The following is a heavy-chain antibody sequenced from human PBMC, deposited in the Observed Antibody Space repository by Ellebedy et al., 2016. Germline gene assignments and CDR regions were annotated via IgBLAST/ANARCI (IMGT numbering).Heavy chain of an antibody. J-gene: IGHJ6*02. CDR1: GGSITSGSYY. D-gene: IGHD3-22*01. Sequence: SETLSLTCTVSGGSITSGSYYWGWIRQPPGKGLEWIGSIYYSGSTYYNPSLKSRVTISVDTSKNQFSLKLSSVTAADTAVYYCARCSYDSSGFYYYYGMDVWGQGTTVTVSS. V-gene: IGHV4-39*01. CDR3: ARCSYDSSGFYYYYGMDV. CDR2: IYYSGST.